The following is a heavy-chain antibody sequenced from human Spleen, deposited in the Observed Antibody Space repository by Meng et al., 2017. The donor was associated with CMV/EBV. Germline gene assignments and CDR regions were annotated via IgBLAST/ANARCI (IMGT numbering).Heavy chain of an antibody. J-gene: IGHJ6*02. V-gene: IGHV3-30*04. CDR2: ISYDGSNK. CDR1: GFTFSSYA. CDR3: VRGGYSGSLTMGYYGMDV. D-gene: IGHD1-26*01. Sequence: GESLKISCAASGFTFSSYAMHWVRQAPGKGLEWVAVISYDGSNKYYADSVKGRFTISRDNSKNTLYLQMNSLRAEDTAVYYCVRGGYSGSLTMGYYGMDVWGQGTTVTVSS.